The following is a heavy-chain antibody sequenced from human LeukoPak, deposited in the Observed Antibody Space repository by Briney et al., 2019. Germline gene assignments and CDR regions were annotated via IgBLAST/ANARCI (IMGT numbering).Heavy chain of an antibody. CDR3: AKDGLYYDGSEHVYYFDS. D-gene: IGHD3-22*01. Sequence: GGSLRLSCAASGFTFSMSAMTWVRQGPGTGLEFVASIIYSGGATYYADSVKGRFTISRDNSKNTLYLQMNSLRAEDTALYYCAKDGLYYDGSEHVYYFDSWGQGTLVTVSS. J-gene: IGHJ4*02. CDR1: GFTFSMSA. CDR2: IIYSGGAT. V-gene: IGHV3-23*01.